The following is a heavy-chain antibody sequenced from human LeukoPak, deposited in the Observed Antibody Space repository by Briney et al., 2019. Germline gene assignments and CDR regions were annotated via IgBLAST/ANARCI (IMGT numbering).Heavy chain of an antibody. CDR1: GASISSRRNY. CDR2: ISYGGST. V-gene: IGHV4-39*01. D-gene: IGHD2-8*02. J-gene: IGHJ4*02. CDR3: ARRGQSTAWSFDY. Sequence: PSETLSLTCTVSGASISSRRNYWGWIRQPPGKGLEWIGGISYGGSTYYNPSLEGRVTISVDASKNQFSLKLSSVTAADTAMYYCARRGQSTAWSFDYWGQGTLVTVSS.